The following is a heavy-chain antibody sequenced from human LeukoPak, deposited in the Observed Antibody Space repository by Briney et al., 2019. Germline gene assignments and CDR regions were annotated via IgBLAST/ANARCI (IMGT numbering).Heavy chain of an antibody. CDR1: GFTFSSYA. V-gene: IGHV3-23*01. J-gene: IGHJ4*02. D-gene: IGHD3-10*01. CDR2: ISGSGGST. CDR3: AKDSFTMVQGLADY. Sequence: GGSLRLSCAASGFTFSSYAMGWVRQAPGKGLEWVSAISGSGGSTYYADSVKGRFTISRDNSKNTLYLQMNSLRAEDTAVYYCAKDSFTMVQGLADYWGQGTLVTVSS.